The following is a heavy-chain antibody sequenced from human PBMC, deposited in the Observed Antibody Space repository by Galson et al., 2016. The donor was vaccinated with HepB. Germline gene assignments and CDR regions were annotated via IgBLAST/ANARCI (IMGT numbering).Heavy chain of an antibody. V-gene: IGHV3-15*01. D-gene: IGHD1-7*01. J-gene: IGHJ6*04. Sequence: SLRHSCAASGFTFSNAWMSWVRQAPGKGLEWVGHIKSKTDGGTTDYAAPVKGRFSISRDDSKNTLYLQMNSLKTEDTAVYYCTTAFNWNYGSYYYYYYGMDVRGKGTTVTVSS. CDR2: IKSKTDGGTT. CDR3: TTAFNWNYGSYYYYYYGMDV. CDR1: GFTFSNAW.